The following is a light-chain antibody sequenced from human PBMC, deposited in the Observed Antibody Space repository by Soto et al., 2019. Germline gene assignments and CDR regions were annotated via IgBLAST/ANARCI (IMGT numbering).Light chain of an antibody. Sequence: EIVMTHSPATLSVSPGERATLSCRASQSVSKNLAWYQQKPGQAPRLRIYGASTRATAIPARFSGSGSGTEFTLTISSLQSEDFAVYFCQQYDNWPYTFGQGTKLEIK. CDR2: GAS. CDR1: QSVSKN. J-gene: IGKJ2*01. V-gene: IGKV3-15*01. CDR3: QQYDNWPYT.